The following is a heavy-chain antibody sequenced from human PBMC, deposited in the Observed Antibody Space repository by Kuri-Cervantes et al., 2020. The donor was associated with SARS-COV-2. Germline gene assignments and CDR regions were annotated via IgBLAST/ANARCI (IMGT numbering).Heavy chain of an antibody. J-gene: IGHJ4*02. CDR3: AGADLGYSGYDSGLVGGFDY. D-gene: IGHD5-12*01. Sequence: ASVKVSCKASGYTFTSYGISWVRQAPGQGLEWMGWISAYNGNTDYAQKLQGRVTMTTDTSTSTAYMELRSLRSDDTAVYYCAGADLGYSGYDSGLVGGFDYWGQGTLVTVSS. CDR2: ISAYNGNT. V-gene: IGHV1-18*04. CDR1: GYTFTSYG.